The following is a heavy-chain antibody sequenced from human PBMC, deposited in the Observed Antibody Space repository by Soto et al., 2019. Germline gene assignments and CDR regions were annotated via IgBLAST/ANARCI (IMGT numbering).Heavy chain of an antibody. J-gene: IGHJ4*02. Sequence: QVQLVESGGGVVQPGRSLRLSCAASGFTFSSYGMHWVRQAPGKGLEWVAVISYDGSNKYYADSVKGRFTISRDNSENTLYLQMNSLRAEDTAVYYCAPQTIAVAGTFDYWGQGTLVTVSS. CDR1: GFTFSSYG. D-gene: IGHD6-19*01. CDR3: APQTIAVAGTFDY. V-gene: IGHV3-30*03. CDR2: ISYDGSNK.